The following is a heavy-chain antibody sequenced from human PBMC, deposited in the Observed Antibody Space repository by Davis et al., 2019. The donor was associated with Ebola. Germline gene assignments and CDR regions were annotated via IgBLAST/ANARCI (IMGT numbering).Heavy chain of an antibody. CDR3: ARHRRGYSYGYRDISYYYYGMDV. Sequence: SETLSLTCTVSGGSIISSSSYWGWIRQPPRKGLEWIGSIYYSGITYYNPSLKSRVTISVDTSDNQFSLKLGSVTAADTAVYYCARHRRGYSYGYRDISYYYYGMDVWGKGTTVTVSS. CDR1: GGSIISSSSY. D-gene: IGHD5-18*01. V-gene: IGHV4-39*01. J-gene: IGHJ6*04. CDR2: IYYSGIT.